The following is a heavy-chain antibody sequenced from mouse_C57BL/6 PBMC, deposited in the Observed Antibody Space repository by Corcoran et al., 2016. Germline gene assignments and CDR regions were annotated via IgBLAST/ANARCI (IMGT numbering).Heavy chain of an antibody. J-gene: IGHJ2*01. CDR1: GYTFPPYG. CDR3: ARSDWDGYFDY. D-gene: IGHD4-1*01. V-gene: IGHV9-3*01. Sequence: QIQLVQSGPELKKPGETVKISCKASGYTFPPYGISWVKQVPGNGLKWMGWINTYSGVPTYADDFKGRFAFSLETSASTAYLQINNHKNEDTAIYVCARSDWDGYFDYWDQGTTLTGSS. CDR2: INTYSGVP.